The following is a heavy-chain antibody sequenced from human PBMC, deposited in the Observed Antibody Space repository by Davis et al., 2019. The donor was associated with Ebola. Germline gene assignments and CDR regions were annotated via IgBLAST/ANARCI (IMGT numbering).Heavy chain of an antibody. Sequence: GESLKISCAASGFSFTTYAMNWVRQAPGKGLEWISYITGSSRSIYYADSVKGRFTISRDNSKNTLYLQMNSLRAEDTAVYYCARESIVVVIAIFHYGMDVWGQGTTVTVSS. CDR3: ARESIVVVIAIFHYGMDV. V-gene: IGHV3-48*01. CDR2: ITGSSRSI. J-gene: IGHJ6*02. CDR1: GFSFTTYA. D-gene: IGHD2-21*01.